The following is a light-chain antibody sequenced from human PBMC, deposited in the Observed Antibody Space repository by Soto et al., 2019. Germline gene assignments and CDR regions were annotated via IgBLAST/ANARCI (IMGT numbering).Light chain of an antibody. J-gene: IGKJ1*01. Sequence: EIVMTQSPATLSVSPGERATLSCRASQSVSSNLAWYQQKPGQAPRLLIYGASTRATGIPARFSGSGSGTECTLTISSLQSEDFAVYDCQQYNNWPPWTFGQGTKVESK. CDR2: GAS. CDR1: QSVSSN. V-gene: IGKV3-15*01. CDR3: QQYNNWPPWT.